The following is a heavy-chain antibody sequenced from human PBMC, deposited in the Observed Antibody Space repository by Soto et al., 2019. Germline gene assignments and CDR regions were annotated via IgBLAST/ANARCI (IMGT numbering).Heavy chain of an antibody. D-gene: IGHD2-21*02. CDR1: GYSITTGYS. CDR3: AGESSGGNSDFDI. J-gene: IGHJ3*02. CDR2: IFHSGST. Sequence: SETLSVTCAVSGYSITTGYSWGWIRQPPGKGLEWIGNIFHSGSTYYNPSLKSRLTVSADTSKNQFSLKLRSVTAADTAIYYCAGESSGGNSDFDIWGQGTMVAVSS. V-gene: IGHV4-38-2*01.